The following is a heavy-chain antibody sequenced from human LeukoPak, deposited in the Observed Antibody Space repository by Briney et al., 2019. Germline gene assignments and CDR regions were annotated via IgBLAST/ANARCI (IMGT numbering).Heavy chain of an antibody. J-gene: IGHJ4*02. Sequence: SVKVSCKASGGTFISYASSWVRQAPGQGLEWMGGIIPIFCTANYAQKFQGGVTITPDEPTSTAYMELSSLRSEDTAVYYCARVAYYYDSSGYSRPFDYWGQGTLVTVSS. CDR3: ARVAYYYDSSGYSRPFDY. CDR1: GGTFISYA. D-gene: IGHD3-22*01. CDR2: IIPIFCTA. V-gene: IGHV1-69*13.